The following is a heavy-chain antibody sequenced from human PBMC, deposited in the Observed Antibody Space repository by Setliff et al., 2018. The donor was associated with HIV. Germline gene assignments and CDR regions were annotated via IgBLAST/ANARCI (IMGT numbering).Heavy chain of an antibody. V-gene: IGHV3-23*01. CDR3: AQGRTTTWYDMDV. CDR1: GFSFSNFA. D-gene: IGHD2-2*01. CDR2: ISDSGGAS. J-gene: IGHJ6*01. Sequence: GGSLRLSCAASGFSFSNFAMNWVHQAPGKGLEWVSGISDSGGASHYADSVKGRFTISRDNSKNTLHLQMDSLRVGDTAVYYCAQGRTTTWYDMDVWGQGTTVTVSS.